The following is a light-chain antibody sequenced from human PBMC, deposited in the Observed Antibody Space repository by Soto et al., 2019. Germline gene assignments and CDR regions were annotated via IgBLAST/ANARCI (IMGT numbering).Light chain of an antibody. V-gene: IGKV1-5*03. CDR3: QHYNSYSEA. CDR2: KAS. Sequence: DIQMTQSPSTLSGSVGDRVTITCRASQTISSWLAWYQQKPGKAPKLLIYKASTLKSGVPSRFSGSGSGTEFTLTISRLQPDDFATYHCQHYNSYSEAFGQGTKVEL. J-gene: IGKJ1*01. CDR1: QTISSW.